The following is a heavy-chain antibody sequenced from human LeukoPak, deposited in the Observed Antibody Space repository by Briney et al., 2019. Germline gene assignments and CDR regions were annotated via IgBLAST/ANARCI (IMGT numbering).Heavy chain of an antibody. D-gene: IGHD3-10*01. J-gene: IGHJ4*02. Sequence: PGGSLRLSCAASGFTFTKYWMSWVRQAPGKGLEWVANVNDNGSEKKYLDSVKGRFTISRDNSRNFIYLQLNSLRAEDTAVYYCAKVGEIYGSGSYQGYFDYWGQGTLVTVSS. CDR1: GFTFTKYW. CDR2: VNDNGSEK. V-gene: IGHV3-7*01. CDR3: AKVGEIYGSGSYQGYFDY.